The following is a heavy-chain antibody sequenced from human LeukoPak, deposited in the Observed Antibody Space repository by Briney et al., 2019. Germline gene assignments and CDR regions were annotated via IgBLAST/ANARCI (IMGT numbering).Heavy chain of an antibody. CDR2: IYHSGST. CDR1: GYSISSAYY. CDR3: ARPYYYDSSGNSDY. D-gene: IGHD3-22*01. J-gene: IGHJ4*02. Sequence: PSETLSLTCTVSGYSISSAYYWGWIRQPPGKGLEWIGNIYHSGSTCYNPSLKGRVTISVDTSKNQFSLNLSSVTAADTAVYYCARPYYYDSSGNSDYWGQGTLVTVSS. V-gene: IGHV4-38-2*02.